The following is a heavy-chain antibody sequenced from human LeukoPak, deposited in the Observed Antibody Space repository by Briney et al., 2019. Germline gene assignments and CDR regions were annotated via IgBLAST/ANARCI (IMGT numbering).Heavy chain of an antibody. Sequence: ASVKVSCKASGYTFTGYYMHWVRQAPGQGLEWMGWISPNSGDTDVAQKFQGRVTMTRDTSISTAYMELSRLRSDDTAVYYCARWGGATLEAFDIWGQGTMVTVSS. CDR1: GYTFTGYY. V-gene: IGHV1-2*02. J-gene: IGHJ3*02. CDR3: ARWGGATLEAFDI. CDR2: ISPNSGDT. D-gene: IGHD1-26*01.